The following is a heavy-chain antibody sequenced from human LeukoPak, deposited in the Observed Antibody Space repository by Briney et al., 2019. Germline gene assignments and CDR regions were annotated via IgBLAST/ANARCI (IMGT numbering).Heavy chain of an antibody. CDR1: GFLFSNFA. V-gene: IGHV3-23*01. Sequence: GGSLRLLCGASGFLFSNFAMSWVRQAPGKGREWVSAISGSGGSTYYADSVKGRFTISRDNSKNTLYLQRNSLRAEDTAVYYCAKGVGYYYDSSGYHDAFDIWGQGTMVTVSS. CDR3: AKGVGYYYDSSGYHDAFDI. D-gene: IGHD3-22*01. J-gene: IGHJ3*02. CDR2: ISGSGGST.